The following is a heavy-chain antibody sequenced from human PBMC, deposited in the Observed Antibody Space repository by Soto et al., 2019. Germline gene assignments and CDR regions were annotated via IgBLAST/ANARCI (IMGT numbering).Heavy chain of an antibody. J-gene: IGHJ6*02. CDR2: ISWDGGST. Sequence: GGSLRLSCAASGFTFDDYAMHWVRQAPGKGLEWVSLISWDGGSTYYADSVKGRFTISRDSSKNSLYLQMNSLRAEDTALYYCAKDIIPYCSSTSCYFSYGMDVWGQGTTVTVSS. CDR3: AKDIIPYCSSTSCYFSYGMDV. CDR1: GFTFDDYA. V-gene: IGHV3-43D*04. D-gene: IGHD2-2*01.